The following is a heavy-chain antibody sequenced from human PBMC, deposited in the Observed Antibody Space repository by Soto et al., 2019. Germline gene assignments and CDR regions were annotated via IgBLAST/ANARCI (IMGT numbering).Heavy chain of an antibody. J-gene: IGHJ4*02. CDR1: GFTFSSYA. Sequence: QVQLVESGGGVVQPGRSLRLSCAASGFTFSSYAMHWVRQAPGKGLEWVAVISYDGSNKYYADSVKGRFTISRDNSKNTLYLQMNSLRAEDTAVYYCARERQGSSGLDYWGQGTLVTVSS. CDR2: ISYDGSNK. V-gene: IGHV3-30-3*01. CDR3: ARERQGSSGLDY. D-gene: IGHD3-22*01.